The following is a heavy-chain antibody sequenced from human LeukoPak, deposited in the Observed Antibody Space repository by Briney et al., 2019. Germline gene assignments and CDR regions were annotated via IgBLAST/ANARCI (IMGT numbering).Heavy chain of an antibody. J-gene: IGHJ4*02. CDR2: ISSSGSTI. CDR1: GFTFSSYE. V-gene: IGHV3-48*03. CDR3: AREVPDGYNYHCDY. Sequence: GGSLRLSCAASGFTFSSYEMNWVRQAPGKGLEWVSYISSSGSTIYYADSVKGRFTISGDNAKNSLYLQMNSLRAEDTAVYYCAREVPDGYNYHCDYWGQGTLVTVSS. D-gene: IGHD5-24*01.